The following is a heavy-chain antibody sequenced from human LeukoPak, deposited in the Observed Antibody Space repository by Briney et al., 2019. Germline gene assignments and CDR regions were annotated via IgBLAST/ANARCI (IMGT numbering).Heavy chain of an antibody. V-gene: IGHV3-23*01. Sequence: GGSLRLSCAASGFTFGSYWMSWVRQAPGKGLEWVSDINGSGGRTYYADSVKGRFTISRDNSKNTLYLQMNSLRAEDTAVYYCAKNRGLPLWGQGTLVTVSS. CDR2: INGSGGRT. CDR3: AKNRGLPL. J-gene: IGHJ4*02. CDR1: GFTFGSYW.